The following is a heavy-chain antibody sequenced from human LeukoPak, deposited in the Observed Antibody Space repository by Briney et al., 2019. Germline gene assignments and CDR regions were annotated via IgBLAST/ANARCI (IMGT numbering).Heavy chain of an antibody. D-gene: IGHD1-26*01. V-gene: IGHV5-51*01. Sequence: GESLKSSCQGSGYSFTSYWIGWVRQMPGKGLEWMGIIYPGGSDTRYSPSFQGQVTISADKSISTAYLQWSSLKASDTAMYYCARHRSRSAELLGDLWGQGTLVTVSS. CDR3: ARHRSRSAELLGDL. CDR1: GYSFTSYW. CDR2: IYPGGSDT. J-gene: IGHJ4*02.